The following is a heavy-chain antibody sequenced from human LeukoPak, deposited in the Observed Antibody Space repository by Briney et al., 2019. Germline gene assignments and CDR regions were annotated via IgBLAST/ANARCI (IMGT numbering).Heavy chain of an antibody. V-gene: IGHV4-34*01. Sequence: SETLSLTCAVYGGSFSGYYWSWIRQPPGKGLEWIGEINHSGSTNYNPSLKSRVTISVDTSKNQFSLKLSSVTAADTAVYYCARGYSGYDLLDYWGQGTLVTVSS. CDR1: GGSFSGYY. CDR2: INHSGST. CDR3: ARGYSGYDLLDY. D-gene: IGHD5-12*01. J-gene: IGHJ4*02.